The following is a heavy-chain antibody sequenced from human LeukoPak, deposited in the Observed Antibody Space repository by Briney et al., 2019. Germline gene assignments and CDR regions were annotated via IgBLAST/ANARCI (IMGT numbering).Heavy chain of an antibody. D-gene: IGHD3-16*01. J-gene: IGHJ4*02. Sequence: PETLSLTCTVPVHPFSSSSYYWGWIPKPPGKGLEWLGSIYYSGSTYYNPSLKSRVTISVDTSKNQFSLKLSSVTAADTAVYYCARGGGREGGGSAENVSFDYWGQGTLVTVSS. CDR2: IYYSGST. CDR1: VHPFSSSSYY. V-gene: IGHV4-39*01. CDR3: ARGGGREGGGSAENVSFDY.